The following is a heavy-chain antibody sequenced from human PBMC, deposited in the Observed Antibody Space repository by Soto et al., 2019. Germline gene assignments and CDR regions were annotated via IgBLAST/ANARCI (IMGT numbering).Heavy chain of an antibody. CDR1: GFTFSSYA. D-gene: IGHD3-10*01. V-gene: IGHV3-23*01. J-gene: IGHJ4*02. CDR2: TSSSGGST. CDR3: AKDGGYGSGSYYSDD. Sequence: EVQLLESGGGLVQPGGSLRLSCAASGFTFSSYAMSWVRQAPGKGLEWVSTTSSSGGSTYYADSVKGRFTISRDNSKNTFYLLMNSLRAEDMAVYYCAKDGGYGSGSYYSDDWGQGTLVTVSS.